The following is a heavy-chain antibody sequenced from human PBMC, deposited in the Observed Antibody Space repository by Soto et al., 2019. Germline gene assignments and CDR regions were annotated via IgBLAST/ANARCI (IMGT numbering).Heavy chain of an antibody. D-gene: IGHD3-16*02. CDR1: GYTFTSFG. CDR3: ARDLVP. CDR2: ISGYNGET. J-gene: IGHJ5*02. V-gene: IGHV1-18*01. Sequence: QVQLVQSGPEVKKPGASVRVSCKASGYTFTSFGIGLVRQGPGRGLEWMGWISGYNGETVYAQKFQGRVTLTSETSTNTAYMELRSLTSDDTAVYYCARDLVPWGQGTLVTVSS.